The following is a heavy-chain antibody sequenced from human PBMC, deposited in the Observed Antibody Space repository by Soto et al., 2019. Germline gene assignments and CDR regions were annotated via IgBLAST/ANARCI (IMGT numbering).Heavy chain of an antibody. CDR1: GFAFTSSA. Sequence: GGSLRLSXAASGFAFTSSAMAWVRQAPGKGLEWVSFSSATGAGTYYADSVKGRFTISRDNSKNTLYLQMTSLRADDTAVYYCAKDRRAGGNYGFYSDFWGQGALVTVSS. CDR2: SSATGAGT. J-gene: IGHJ4*02. V-gene: IGHV3-23*01. D-gene: IGHD1-7*01. CDR3: AKDRRAGGNYGFYSDF.